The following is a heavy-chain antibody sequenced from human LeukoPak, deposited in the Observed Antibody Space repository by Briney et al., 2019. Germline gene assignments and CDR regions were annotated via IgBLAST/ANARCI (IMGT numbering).Heavy chain of an antibody. V-gene: IGHV3-30*02. Sequence: GGSLRLSCAASGFTFSSYGMHWVRQAPGKGLEWVAFIRYDGSNKYYADSVKGRFTISRDNSMNTLYLQMNSLRAEDTAVYYCAKSDAIVVVPAAPTHWGQGTLVTVSS. CDR2: IRYDGSNK. CDR3: AKSDAIVVVPAAPTH. J-gene: IGHJ4*02. CDR1: GFTFSSYG. D-gene: IGHD2-2*01.